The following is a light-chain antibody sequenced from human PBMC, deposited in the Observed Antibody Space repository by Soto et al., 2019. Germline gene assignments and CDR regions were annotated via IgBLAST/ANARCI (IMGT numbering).Light chain of an antibody. Sequence: IMMTQSPATLSVSKGEKATLSCRASQSVSSNLAWYQQKPGQAPRLLIYGASTRATGIPARFSGSGSGTQFTLTISSLQSEDFAVYYCQQYNNWPPAWTFGQGSNVDVK. CDR3: QQYNNWPPAWT. J-gene: IGKJ1*01. CDR1: QSVSSN. CDR2: GAS. V-gene: IGKV3-15*01.